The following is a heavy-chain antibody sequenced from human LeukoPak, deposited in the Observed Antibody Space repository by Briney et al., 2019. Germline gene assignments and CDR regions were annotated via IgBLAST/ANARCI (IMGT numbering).Heavy chain of an antibody. D-gene: IGHD3-10*01. CDR1: GGSFSGYY. Sequence: SETLSLTCAVYGGSFSGYYWSWIRQPPGKGLEWIGEINHSGSTNYNPSLKSRVTISVDTSKNQLSLKLSSVTAADTAVYYCARDGCYYGSGTPTGIGYWGQGTLVTVSS. CDR3: ARDGCYYGSGTPTGIGY. J-gene: IGHJ4*02. V-gene: IGHV4-34*01. CDR2: INHSGST.